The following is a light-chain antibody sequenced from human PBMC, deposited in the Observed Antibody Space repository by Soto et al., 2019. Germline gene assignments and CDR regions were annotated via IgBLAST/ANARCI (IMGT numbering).Light chain of an antibody. CDR2: ENN. CDR3: ETLDSSLSAGV. Sequence: QSVLTQPPSVSAAPGQTVTISCSGSSSNIGNNYVSWYQQLPGTAPKLLIYENNKRPSGIPDRFSGSKSGTSATLGITGLQAGDEADYYCETLDSSLSAGVFGGGTKLTVL. CDR1: SSNIGNNY. V-gene: IGLV1-51*02. J-gene: IGLJ3*02.